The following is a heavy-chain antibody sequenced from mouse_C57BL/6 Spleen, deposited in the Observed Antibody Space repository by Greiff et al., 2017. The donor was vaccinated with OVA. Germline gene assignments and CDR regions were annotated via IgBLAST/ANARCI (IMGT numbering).Heavy chain of an antibody. D-gene: IGHD2-10*01. CDR2: IDPSDSYT. CDR1: GYTFTSYW. V-gene: IGHV1-69*01. Sequence: QVQLQQPGAELVMPGASVKLSCKASGYTFTSYWMHWVKQRPGQGLEWIGEIDPSDSYTNYNQKFKGKSTLTVDKSSSTAYMQLSGLTSEDSAVYYCARPYYGKGDFDVWGTGTTVTVSS. CDR3: ARPYYGKGDFDV. J-gene: IGHJ1*03.